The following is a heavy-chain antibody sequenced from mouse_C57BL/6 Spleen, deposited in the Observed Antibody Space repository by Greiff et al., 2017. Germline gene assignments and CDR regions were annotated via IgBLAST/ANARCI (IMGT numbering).Heavy chain of an antibody. CDR3: ARGTAPYYAMDG. Sequence: EVQLVESGGGLVKPGGSLKLSCAASGFTFSSYAMSWVRQTPEKRLEGVATISDGGSYTYYPDNVKGRLTIARDNAKNNPHLQMRHLKAEDTAMYYSARGTAPYYAMDGWGQGTSVTVSS. D-gene: IGHD3-3*01. CDR1: GFTFSSYA. V-gene: IGHV5-4*01. J-gene: IGHJ4*01. CDR2: ISDGGSYT.